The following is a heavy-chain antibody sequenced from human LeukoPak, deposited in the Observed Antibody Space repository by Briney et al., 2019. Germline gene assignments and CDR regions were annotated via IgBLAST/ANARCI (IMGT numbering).Heavy chain of an antibody. CDR3: ARGWAMGATGVARWFDP. J-gene: IGHJ5*02. CDR1: GGSFSGYY. V-gene: IGHV4-34*01. Sequence: SETLSLTCAVYGGSFSGYYWSWIRQPPGKGLEWTGEINHSGSTNYNPSLKSRVTISVDTSKNQFSLKLSSVTAADTAVYYCARGWAMGATGVARWFDPWGQGTLVTVSS. CDR2: INHSGST. D-gene: IGHD1-26*01.